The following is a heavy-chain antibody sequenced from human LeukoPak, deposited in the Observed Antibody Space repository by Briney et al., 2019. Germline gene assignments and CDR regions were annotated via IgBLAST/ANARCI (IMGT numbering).Heavy chain of an antibody. CDR1: GYTFTSYV. Sequence: ASVKVSCKASGYTFTSYVINWVRQATGQGLEWMGWVNPNSGNTGYAQKFQGRVTMTRNTSISTAYMELSSLRSEDTAVYYCARRSFDWLLSGWFDPWGQGTLVTVSS. V-gene: IGHV1-8*01. CDR3: ARRSFDWLLSGWFDP. D-gene: IGHD3-9*01. J-gene: IGHJ5*02. CDR2: VNPNSGNT.